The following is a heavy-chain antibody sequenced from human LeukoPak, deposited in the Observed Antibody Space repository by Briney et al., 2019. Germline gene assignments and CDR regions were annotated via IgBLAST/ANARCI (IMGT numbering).Heavy chain of an antibody. D-gene: IGHD5-18*01. CDR3: ARVRYSYGPYYYYMDV. V-gene: IGHV4-59*01. Sequence: SETLSLTCTVSGGSISSYYWSWIRQPPGKGLEWIGYIYYSGSTNYNPSLKSRVTLSVDTSKNQFSLKLSSVTAADTAVYYCARVRYSYGPYYYYMDVWGKGTTVTVSS. CDR2: IYYSGST. CDR1: GGSISSYY. J-gene: IGHJ6*03.